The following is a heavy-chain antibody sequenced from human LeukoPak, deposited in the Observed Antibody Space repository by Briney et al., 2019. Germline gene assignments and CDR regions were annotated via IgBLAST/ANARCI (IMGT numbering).Heavy chain of an antibody. CDR3: ARVAVTTYLEVAFDY. J-gene: IGHJ4*02. CDR2: IYSGGST. D-gene: IGHD4-17*01. CDR1: GFTVSSNY. V-gene: IGHV3-53*04. Sequence: PGRSLRLSCAVSGFTVSSNYMSWVRQAPGKGLEWVSVIYSGGSTYYADSVKGRFTISRHNSKNTLYLQMNSLRAEDTAVYYCARVAVTTYLEVAFDYWGQGTLVTVSS.